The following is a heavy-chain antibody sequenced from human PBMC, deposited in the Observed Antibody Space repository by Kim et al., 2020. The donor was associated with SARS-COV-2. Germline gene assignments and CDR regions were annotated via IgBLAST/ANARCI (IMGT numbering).Heavy chain of an antibody. D-gene: IGHD6-19*01. CDR3: ARVGIAVAGSDNYYYYGMVV. CDR1: GFTFSSYY. CDR2: IYSGGST. V-gene: IGHV3-66*01. Sequence: GGSLRLSCAASGFTFSSYYMSWVRQAPGKGLEWVSDIYSGGSTYYADSVMGRFTISRDNSKNTPYLQMNSLRAEDTAVYYCARVGIAVAGSDNYYYYGMVVWGQGTPGTVSS. J-gene: IGHJ6*02.